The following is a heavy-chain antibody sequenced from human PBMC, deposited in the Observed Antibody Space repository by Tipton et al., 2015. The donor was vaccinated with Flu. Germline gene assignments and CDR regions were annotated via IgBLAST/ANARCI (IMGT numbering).Heavy chain of an antibody. CDR1: GFTVTSSY. CDR2: IYGGGTT. Sequence: SLRLSCAASGFTVTSSYMSWVRQAPGKGLEWVSVIYGGGTTDYADSVKGRLTISRDKSKNALYLQMSSLRAEDTAVYYCAGGPQVPVWPYYYGMDVWGQGTTVTVSS. J-gene: IGHJ6*02. CDR3: AGGPQVPVWPYYYGMDV. D-gene: IGHD2-2*01. V-gene: IGHV3-53*01.